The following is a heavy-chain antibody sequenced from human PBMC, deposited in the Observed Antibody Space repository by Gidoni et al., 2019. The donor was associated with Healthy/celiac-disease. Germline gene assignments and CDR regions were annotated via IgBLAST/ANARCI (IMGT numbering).Heavy chain of an antibody. CDR2: IYYSGST. J-gene: IGHJ6*02. V-gene: IGHV4-59*01. CDR3: ARDRGPATYYDFWSGYPAGNYYGMDV. Sequence: QVQLQESGPGLVKPSETLSLTCTVSGCSISSYYWSWIRQPPGKGLEWIGYIYYSGSTNYNPSLKSRVTISVDTSKNQFSLKLSSVTAADTAVYYCARDRGPATYYDFWSGYPAGNYYGMDVWGQGTTVTVSS. D-gene: IGHD3-3*01. CDR1: GCSISSYY.